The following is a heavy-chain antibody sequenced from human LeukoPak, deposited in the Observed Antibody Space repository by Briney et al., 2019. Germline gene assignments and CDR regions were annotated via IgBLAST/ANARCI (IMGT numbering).Heavy chain of an antibody. J-gene: IGHJ3*02. Sequence: GGSLRLSCAASGFTFSSYAMHWVRQAPGKGLEWVAVISYDGSNKYYADSVKGRFTISRDNSKNTLYLQMNSLRAEDTALYYCAKPLLGYCSSTSCYGGAFDIWGQGTMVTVSS. CDR2: ISYDGSNK. CDR1: GFTFSSYA. CDR3: AKPLLGYCSSTSCYGGAFDI. D-gene: IGHD2-2*01. V-gene: IGHV3-30*04.